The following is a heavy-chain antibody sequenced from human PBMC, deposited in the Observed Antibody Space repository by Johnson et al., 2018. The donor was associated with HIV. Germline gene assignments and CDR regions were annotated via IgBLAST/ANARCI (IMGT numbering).Heavy chain of an antibody. Sequence: ESGGGVVQPGGSLRLSCVGSSNYKSWVRQAPGKGLEWVAVIWYDGSHKNYADSVKGRFTISRDNSKNTLYLQMNSLRYEDTAVYYCAKPLEMATISDAFDIWGQGTMVTVSS. D-gene: IGHD5-24*01. J-gene: IGHJ3*02. CDR3: AKPLEMATISDAFDI. CDR2: IWYDGSHK. V-gene: IGHV3-33*06. CDR1: SSNY.